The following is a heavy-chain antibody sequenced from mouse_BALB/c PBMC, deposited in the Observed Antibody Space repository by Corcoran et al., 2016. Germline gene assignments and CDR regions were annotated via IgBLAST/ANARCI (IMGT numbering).Heavy chain of an antibody. Sequence: EVQLQQSGPELVKPGASVKMSCQASGYTFTSYVMHWVKQKPGQGLEWIGYIYPYNDGIKYNEKFKGKATLTSDKSSSTAYMGLSSLTSEDSAVYYCAREVPGGNPFDYWGQGTTLTVSS. D-gene: IGHD2-1*01. CDR2: IYPYNDGI. CDR3: AREVPGGNPFDY. J-gene: IGHJ2*01. CDR1: GYTFTSYV. V-gene: IGHV1S136*01.